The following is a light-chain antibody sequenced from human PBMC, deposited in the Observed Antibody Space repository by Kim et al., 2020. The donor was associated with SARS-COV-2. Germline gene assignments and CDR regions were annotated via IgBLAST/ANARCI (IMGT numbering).Light chain of an antibody. V-gene: IGLV3-19*01. CDR3: NSRDSSSNHLLYL. J-gene: IGLJ1*01. CDR2: GKN. CDR1: SLRSYY. Sequence: GQTGRITCQGASLRSYYASWYQQKPGQAPVLVIYGKNNRPSGIPDRFSGSSSGNTASLTITGAQAEDEADYYCNSRDSSSNHLLYLFGTGTKVTVL.